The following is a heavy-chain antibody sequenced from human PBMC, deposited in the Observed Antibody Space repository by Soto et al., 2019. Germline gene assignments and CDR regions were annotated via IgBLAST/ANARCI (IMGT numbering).Heavy chain of an antibody. J-gene: IGHJ4*02. CDR3: ARDGNYYDSSGYLDY. CDR2: IYYSGST. CDR1: GGSISSGDYY. D-gene: IGHD3-22*01. Sequence: RSLTCTVSGGSISSGDYYWSWIRQPPGKGLEWIGYIYYSGSTYYNPSLKSRVTISVDTSKNQFSLKLSSVTAADTAVYYCARDGNYYDSSGYLDYWGQGTLVTVSS. V-gene: IGHV4-30-4*01.